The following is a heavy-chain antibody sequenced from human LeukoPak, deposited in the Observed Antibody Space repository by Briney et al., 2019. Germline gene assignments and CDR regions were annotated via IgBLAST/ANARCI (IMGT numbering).Heavy chain of an antibody. J-gene: IGHJ4*02. V-gene: IGHV3-23*01. CDR1: GFTFSSYA. CDR2: ISGSGGST. Sequence: PGGSLRLSCAASGFTFSSYAMTWVRQAPGKGLEWVSAISGSGGSTYYADSVKGRFTISRDNAKNSLYLQMNSLRAEDTAVYYCARDGGVRNYWGQGTLVTVSS. D-gene: IGHD4-23*01. CDR3: ARDGGVRNY.